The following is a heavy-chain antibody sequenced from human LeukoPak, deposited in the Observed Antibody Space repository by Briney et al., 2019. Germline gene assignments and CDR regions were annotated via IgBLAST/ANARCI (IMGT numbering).Heavy chain of an antibody. D-gene: IGHD3-22*01. Sequence: PSQTLSLTCSVSGGSISSGSYYWRWIRQPAGRGRDWIERIYTSGSINYNPSHKSRVTMSFDASNNQFSLRLSSVTAADTAVYYCARVTTGGYYNYWGQGTLVTVSS. J-gene: IGHJ4*02. CDR3: ARVTTGGYYNY. V-gene: IGHV4-61*02. CDR1: GGSISSGSYY. CDR2: IYTSGSI.